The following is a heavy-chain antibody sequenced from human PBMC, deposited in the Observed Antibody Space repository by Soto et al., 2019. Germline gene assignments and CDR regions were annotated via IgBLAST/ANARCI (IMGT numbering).Heavy chain of an antibody. D-gene: IGHD4-17*01. CDR3: ARDGTVTTLSRFDP. CDR1: GYTFTSYC. CDR2: ISAYNGNT. V-gene: IGHV1-18*04. J-gene: IGHJ5*02. Sequence: ASVNVSCKASGYTFTSYCISWVRQAPGQGLEWMGWISAYNGNTNYAQKLQGRVTMTTDTSTSTAYMELRSLRSDDTAVYYCARDGTVTTLSRFDPWGQGTLVTVSS.